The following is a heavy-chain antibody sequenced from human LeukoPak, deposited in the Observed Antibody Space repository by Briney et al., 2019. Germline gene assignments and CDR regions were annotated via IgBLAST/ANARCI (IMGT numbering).Heavy chain of an antibody. V-gene: IGHV1-69*13. CDR3: ARRVGATSGRLDY. CDR2: ITPIFGTA. J-gene: IGHJ4*02. CDR1: GGTFSTYD. Sequence: ASVKVSCKATGGTFSTYDISWVRQAPGQGLEWMGGITPIFGTAKYAQKFQGRVTITAVESMSTAYMELSSLRSEDTAVYYCARRVGATSGRLDYWGQGTLVTVSS. D-gene: IGHD1-26*01.